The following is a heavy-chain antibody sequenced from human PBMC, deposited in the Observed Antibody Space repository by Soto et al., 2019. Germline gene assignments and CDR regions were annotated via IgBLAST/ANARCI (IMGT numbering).Heavy chain of an antibody. CDR1: GGSISSSSYY. V-gene: IGHV4-39*01. D-gene: IGHD3-22*01. CDR2: IYYSGST. J-gene: IGHJ5*02. CDR3: AVTMIVVSRCWFDP. Sequence: AESLSLTCTVSGGSISSSSYYWGWIRQPPGKGLEWIGSIYYSGSTYYNPSLKSRVTISVDTSKNQFSLKLSSVTAADTAVYYCAVTMIVVSRCWFDPWGQGTLVTVSS.